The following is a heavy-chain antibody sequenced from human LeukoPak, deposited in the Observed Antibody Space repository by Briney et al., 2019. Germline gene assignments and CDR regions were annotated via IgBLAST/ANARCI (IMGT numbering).Heavy chain of an antibody. J-gene: IGHJ4*02. CDR3: ATVFDY. CDR2: MDDEGSGT. V-gene: IGHV3-74*01. Sequence: PGGSLRLSCAASGFTLSSNWMHWVRQAPGKGLEWVSRMDDEGSGTSYADSVKGRFSISSDNAKNTVYLQMNSLRVEDSAVYYCATVFDYWGQGTLVTVSS. CDR1: GFTLSSNW.